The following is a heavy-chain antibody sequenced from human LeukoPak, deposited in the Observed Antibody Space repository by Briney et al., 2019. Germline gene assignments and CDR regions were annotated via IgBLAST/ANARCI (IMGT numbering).Heavy chain of an antibody. J-gene: IGHJ6*04. CDR3: AELGITMIGGV. V-gene: IGHV3-74*01. Sequence: PGGSLRLSCAASGFTFSSYWMHWVRQAPGKGLVWVSRINSDGSSTNYADSVKGRFTISRDSAKNTLYLQMNSLRAEDTAVYYCAELGITMIGGVWGKGTTVTISS. CDR1: GFTFSSYW. CDR2: INSDGSST. D-gene: IGHD3-10*02.